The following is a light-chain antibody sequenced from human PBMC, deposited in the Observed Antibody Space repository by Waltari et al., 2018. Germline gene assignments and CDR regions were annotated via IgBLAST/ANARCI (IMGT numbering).Light chain of an antibody. CDR2: EVT. J-gene: IGLJ2*01. CDR3: ASYASYNTLV. CDR1: TNDIGGSFS. V-gene: IGLV2-8*01. Sequence: QSALTQPPSVSGSPGQSVTISCTGPTNDIGGSFSVSCYQQHPGKAPKLMLYEVTNRPSGVPDRFSGSKSGNTASLTVSGLQAEDEAEYYCASYASYNTLVFGGGTKLTVL.